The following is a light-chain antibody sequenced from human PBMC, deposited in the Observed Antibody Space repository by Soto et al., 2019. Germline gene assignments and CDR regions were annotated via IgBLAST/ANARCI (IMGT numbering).Light chain of an antibody. CDR2: DVN. CDR3: TSWTTSTTMI. Sequence: QSALTQPASVSGPPGKSITISSTGTSSDIGAYNFVSWYQQHPGKAPKLMLYDVNIRPSGVSNRFSGSKSGNTASLTISGLQAEDEADYYCTSWTTSTTMIFGGGTKLTVL. J-gene: IGLJ2*01. V-gene: IGLV2-14*03. CDR1: SSDIGAYNF.